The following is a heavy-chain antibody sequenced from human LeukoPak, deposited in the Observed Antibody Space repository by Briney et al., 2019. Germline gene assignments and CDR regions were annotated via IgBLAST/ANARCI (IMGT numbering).Heavy chain of an antibody. CDR2: IGGSGGSK. D-gene: IGHD3-22*01. V-gene: IGHV3-23*01. CDR3: AKDPTRGYYDSSGSGGSDY. CDR1: GFTFSSYA. J-gene: IGHJ4*02. Sequence: EGPLRLSCAAPGFTFSSYAMSWVRQAPGKGLEWVSAIGGSGGSKYYADSVKGRFTISRDNSKNTLYLQMNSLRAEDTAVYYCAKDPTRGYYDSSGSGGSDYWGQGTLVTVSS.